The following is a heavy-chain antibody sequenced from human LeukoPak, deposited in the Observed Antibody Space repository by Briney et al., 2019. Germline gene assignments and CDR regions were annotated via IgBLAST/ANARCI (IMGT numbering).Heavy chain of an antibody. Sequence: SETLSLTCTVSVGSISSGSYYWSWIRQPAGKGLEWIGRIYTSGSTNYSPSLKSRVTISVDTSKNQSSLKLSSVTAADTAVYCCARDDRVRFDPWGQGTLVTVSS. CDR2: IYTSGST. CDR3: ARDDRVRFDP. CDR1: VGSISSGSYY. J-gene: IGHJ5*02. V-gene: IGHV4-61*02.